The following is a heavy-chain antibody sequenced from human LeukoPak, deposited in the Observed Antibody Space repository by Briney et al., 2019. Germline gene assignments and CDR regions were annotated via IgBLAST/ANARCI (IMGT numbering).Heavy chain of an antibody. J-gene: IGHJ5*02. Sequence: GASVKVSCKASGYTFTSYGISWVRQAPGQGLEWMGWISAYNGNTNYAQKLQGRVTMTTDTSTSTAYMELRSLRSDDTAMYYCARHLAYDSSPPALFDPWGQGTLVTVSS. D-gene: IGHD3-22*01. V-gene: IGHV1-18*01. CDR1: GYTFTSYG. CDR3: ARHLAYDSSPPALFDP. CDR2: ISAYNGNT.